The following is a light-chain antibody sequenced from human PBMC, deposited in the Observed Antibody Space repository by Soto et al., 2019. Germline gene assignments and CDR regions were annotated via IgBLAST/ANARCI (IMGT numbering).Light chain of an antibody. CDR3: PSYDISLSGWV. V-gene: IGLV1-40*01. Sequence: QSVLTQPPSVSGAPGQRVTISCTGSSSNIGAVYDVHWYQQLPGTAPKLLIYGNSNRPSGVPDRFSGSKSGTSASLAITGLRAEDEADYYCPSYDISLSGWVFGGGTKLTVL. CDR2: GNS. CDR1: SSNIGAVYD. J-gene: IGLJ3*02.